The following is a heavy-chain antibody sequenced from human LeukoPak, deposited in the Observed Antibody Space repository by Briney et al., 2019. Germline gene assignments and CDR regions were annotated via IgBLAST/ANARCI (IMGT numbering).Heavy chain of an antibody. J-gene: IGHJ4*02. D-gene: IGHD6-13*01. CDR3: ARDSSSWYYFDY. CDR1: GFTFSSYW. Sequence: GGSLRLSCAASGFTFSSYWVSWVRQAPGKGLEWVANIKQDGSEKYYVDSVKGRFTISRDNAKNSLYLQMNSLRAEDTAVYYCARDSSSWYYFDYWGQGTLVTVSS. CDR2: IKQDGSEK. V-gene: IGHV3-7*01.